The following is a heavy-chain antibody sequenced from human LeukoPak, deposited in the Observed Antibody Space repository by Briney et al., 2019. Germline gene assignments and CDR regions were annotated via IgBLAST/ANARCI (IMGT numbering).Heavy chain of an antibody. CDR2: IRYDGSNK. D-gene: IGHD6-13*01. J-gene: IGHJ4*02. CDR1: GFTFSSYG. V-gene: IGHV3-30*02. CDR3: AKDPIHSSSWYGAPDY. Sequence: GGSLRLSCAASGFTFSSYGMHRVRKAPGKGLEWVAFIRYDGSNKYYADSVKGRFTISRDNSKNTLYLQINSLRAEDTAVYYCAKDPIHSSSWYGAPDYWGQGTLVSVSS.